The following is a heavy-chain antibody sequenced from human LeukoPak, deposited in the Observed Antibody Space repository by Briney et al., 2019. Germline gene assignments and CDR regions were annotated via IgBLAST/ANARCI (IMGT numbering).Heavy chain of an antibody. Sequence: GGSLRLSCAASGFTFSNAWMSWVRQAPGKGLEWVGRIKSKTDGGTTDYAAPVKGRFTISRDNSKNTLYLQMNSLRAEDTAVYYCAKDRSSGWGPSFNYWGQGTLVTVSS. CDR3: AKDRSSGWGPSFNY. J-gene: IGHJ4*02. V-gene: IGHV3-15*01. CDR1: GFTFSNAW. D-gene: IGHD6-19*01. CDR2: IKSKTDGGTT.